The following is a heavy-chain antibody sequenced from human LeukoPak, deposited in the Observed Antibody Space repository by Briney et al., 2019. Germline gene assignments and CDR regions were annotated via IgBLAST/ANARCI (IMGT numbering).Heavy chain of an antibody. V-gene: IGHV3-7*01. CDR3: ASHEVEMATMYFDY. CDR1: GFTLSSYW. J-gene: IGHJ4*02. D-gene: IGHD5-24*01. CDR2: IKQDGSEK. Sequence: GGSLRLSCAASGFTLSSYWMSWVGQAPGKGQEWVANIKQDGSEKYYVDSVKGRFTISRDNAKNSLYLQMNSLRAEDTAVYYCASHEVEMATMYFDYWGQGTLVTVSS.